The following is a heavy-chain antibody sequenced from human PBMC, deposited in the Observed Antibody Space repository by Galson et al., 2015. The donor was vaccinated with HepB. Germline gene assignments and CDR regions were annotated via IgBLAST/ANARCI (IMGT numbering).Heavy chain of an antibody. V-gene: IGHV3-30*04. CDR2: VSSDESNK. Sequence: SLRLSCAASGFTFSAYAMHWVRQAPGKGLEWVALVSSDESNKYYADSVRGRFTISRDNSRNTVYLQMNSLRAEDTAGYYCARTFYFDYWGQGTLVTVSS. CDR3: ARTFYFDY. J-gene: IGHJ4*02. CDR1: GFTFSAYA.